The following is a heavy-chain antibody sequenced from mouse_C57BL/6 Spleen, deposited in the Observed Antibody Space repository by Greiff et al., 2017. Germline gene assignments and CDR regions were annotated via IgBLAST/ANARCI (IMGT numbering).Heavy chain of an antibody. J-gene: IGHJ1*03. CDR1: GYTFTSYW. CDR2: IYPGSGST. CDR3: ADYGSSYGYFDV. D-gene: IGHD1-1*01. Sequence: VQLKQPGAELVKPGASVKMSCKASGYTFTSYWITWVKQRPGQGLEWIGDIYPGSGSTNYNEKFKSKATLTVDTSSSTAYMQLSSLTSEDSAVYYCADYGSSYGYFDVWGTGTTVTVSS. V-gene: IGHV1-55*01.